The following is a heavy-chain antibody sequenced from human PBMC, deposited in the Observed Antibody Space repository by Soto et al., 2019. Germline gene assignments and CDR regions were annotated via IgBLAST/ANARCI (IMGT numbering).Heavy chain of an antibody. V-gene: IGHV1-46*01. CDR3: ARDSRYFDWSPGAFDI. Sequence: GASVKVSCKASGFTLTNHWMHCLRQAPGQGLEWMTTINPTGDWTDYAQNFQGRLTMTRDTSTSTVYMELSSLRAEDTAVYYCARDSRYFDWSPGAFDIWGQGTMVTVSS. CDR2: INPTGDWT. J-gene: IGHJ3*02. CDR1: GFTLTNHW. D-gene: IGHD3-9*01.